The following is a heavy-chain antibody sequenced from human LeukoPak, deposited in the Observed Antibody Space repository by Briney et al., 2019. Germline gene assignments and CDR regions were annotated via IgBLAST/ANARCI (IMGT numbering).Heavy chain of an antibody. CDR2: IYYSGST. D-gene: IGHD3-22*01. V-gene: IGHV4-30-4*01. J-gene: IGHJ4*02. CDR3: ARVRPYYYDSSGYYPFDY. CDR1: GGSFSSGDYY. Sequence: PSQTLSLTCTVSGGSFSSGDYYWSWICQPPGKGLEWIGYIYYSGSTYYNPSLKSRVTISVDTSKNQFSLKLSSVTAADTAVYYCARVRPYYYDSSGYYPFDYWGQGTLVTVSS.